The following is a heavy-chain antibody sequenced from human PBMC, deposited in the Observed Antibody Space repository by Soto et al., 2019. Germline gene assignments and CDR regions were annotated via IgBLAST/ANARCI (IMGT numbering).Heavy chain of an antibody. Sequence: GGSLRVSCGASGFTFIDAWMTWVRQAPGKGLEWVGRIKSQGEGGTTEYAAPVKGRFTISRDDSENTLYLQMNSLKSEDTAVYYCATFRSYSDYWGPGTLVTVSS. CDR1: GFTFIDAW. CDR3: ATFRSYSDY. V-gene: IGHV3-15*01. CDR2: IKSQGEGGTT. J-gene: IGHJ4*02.